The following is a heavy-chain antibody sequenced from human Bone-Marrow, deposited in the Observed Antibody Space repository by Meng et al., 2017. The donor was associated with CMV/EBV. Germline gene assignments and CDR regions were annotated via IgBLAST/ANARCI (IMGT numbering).Heavy chain of an antibody. CDR2: IIPILGIA. J-gene: IGHJ5*01. CDR1: GGTFSSYT. V-gene: IGHV1-69*04. CDR3: ARDCGRDEWELRGWFDS. Sequence: SVKVSCKAPGGTFSSYTISWVRQAPGQGLEWMGRIIPILGIANYAQKFQGRVTITADKSTSTAYMELSSLRSEDTAVYYCARDCGRDEWELRGWFDSWGQGTLVTVSS. D-gene: IGHD1-26*01.